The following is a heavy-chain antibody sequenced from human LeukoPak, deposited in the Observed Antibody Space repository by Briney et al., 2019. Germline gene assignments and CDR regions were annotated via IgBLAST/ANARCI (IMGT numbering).Heavy chain of an antibody. CDR3: ARDDYDFWSGQYYYYGMDV. V-gene: IGHV3-30-3*01. CDR1: GFTFSGYA. J-gene: IGHJ6*02. D-gene: IGHD3-3*01. CDR2: ISYDGSNK. Sequence: GGSLRLSCAASGFTFSGYAVHWVRQAPGKGLEWVAVISYDGSNKYYADSVKGRFTISRDNSKNTLYLQMNSLRAEDTAVYYCARDDYDFWSGQYYYYGMDVWGQGTTVTVSS.